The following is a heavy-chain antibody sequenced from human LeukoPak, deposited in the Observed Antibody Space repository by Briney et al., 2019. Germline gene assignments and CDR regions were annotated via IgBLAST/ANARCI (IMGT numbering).Heavy chain of an antibody. CDR3: ASGIDVLRFLEWLPSPVGY. V-gene: IGHV3-11*04. CDR1: GFTFSDYY. J-gene: IGHJ4*02. D-gene: IGHD3-3*01. CDR2: ISSSGSTI. Sequence: GGSLRLSCAASGFTFSDYYMSWIRQAPGKGLEWVSYISSSGSTIYYADSVKGRFTISRDNAKNSLYLQMNSLRAEDTAVYYCASGIDVLRFLEWLPSPVGYWGQGTLVTVSS.